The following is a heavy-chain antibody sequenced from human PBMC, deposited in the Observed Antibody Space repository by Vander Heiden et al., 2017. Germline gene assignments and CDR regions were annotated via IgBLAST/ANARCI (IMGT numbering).Heavy chain of an antibody. D-gene: IGHD6-6*01. CDR1: GGSFSGYY. CDR2: INYWGNT. CDR3: ATNSSSSGRSFDL. J-gene: IGHJ3*01. V-gene: IGHV4-34*02. Sequence: QVQLQQVGAGLLKPSETLSLTCAVYGGSFSGYYWSWIRQVPGKGRQWIGQINYWGNTNYNPSLKSRVRMSVDTSKTQFSLTLSSLTAADTAVYYCATNSSSSGRSFDLWGQGTMVSVSS.